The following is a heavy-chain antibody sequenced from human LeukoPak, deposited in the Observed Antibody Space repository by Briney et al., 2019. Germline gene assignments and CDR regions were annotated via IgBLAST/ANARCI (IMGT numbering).Heavy chain of an antibody. V-gene: IGHV3-7*01. D-gene: IGHD6-13*01. CDR2: IKQDGSEK. J-gene: IGHJ4*02. CDR3: ARVHRGSYSSSWEPFDY. CDR1: GFTFSSYW. Sequence: GGSLRLSCAASGFTFSSYWMSWVRQAPEKGLEWVANIKQDGSEKYYVDSVKGRFTISRDNAKNSLYLQMNSLRAEDTAVYYCARVHRGSYSSSWEPFDYWGQGTLVTVSS.